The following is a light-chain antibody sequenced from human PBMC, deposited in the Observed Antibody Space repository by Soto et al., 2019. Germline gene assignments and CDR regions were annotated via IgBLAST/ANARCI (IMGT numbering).Light chain of an antibody. CDR2: AAS. V-gene: IGKV1-27*01. Sequence: IQMTQSPSSLSASVGDRVTITCRASQGISNYLAWYQQKPGKVPKLLIYAASTLRSGVPSRFSGSGSGTDFTLTISSLQPEDVATYYCQKYNSAPQTFGQGTKVEIK. CDR1: QGISNY. CDR3: QKYNSAPQT. J-gene: IGKJ1*01.